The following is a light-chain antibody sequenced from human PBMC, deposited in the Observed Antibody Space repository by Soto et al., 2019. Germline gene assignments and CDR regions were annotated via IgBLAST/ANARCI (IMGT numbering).Light chain of an antibody. CDR1: QNINRW. Sequence: DIQMTQSPSSVSASVGDRVIITCRASQNINRWLAWYQQKPGKAPQLLIYATSTLHSGVPSRFSGSGSGTVFTLTVSSLQPEDFATYYCQQANSFPHTLGGGTRVEIK. J-gene: IGKJ4*01. V-gene: IGKV1-12*01. CDR3: QQANSFPHT. CDR2: ATS.